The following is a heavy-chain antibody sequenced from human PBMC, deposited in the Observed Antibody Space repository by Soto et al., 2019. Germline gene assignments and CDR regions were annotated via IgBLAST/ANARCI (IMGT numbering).Heavy chain of an antibody. Sequence: GGSRLSCAASGFTFSSYAMSWVRQAPGKGLEWVSAISGSGGSTYYADSVKGRFTISRDNSKNTLYLQMDSLRAEDTAVYYCAKDRLKQAAAGTADAFDIWGQGTMVTVSS. CDR3: AKDRLKQAAAGTADAFDI. J-gene: IGHJ3*02. D-gene: IGHD6-13*01. CDR1: GFTFSSYA. CDR2: ISGSGGST. V-gene: IGHV3-23*01.